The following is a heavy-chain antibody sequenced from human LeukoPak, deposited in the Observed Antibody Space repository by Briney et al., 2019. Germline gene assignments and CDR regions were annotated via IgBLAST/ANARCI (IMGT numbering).Heavy chain of an antibody. J-gene: IGHJ5*02. CDR3: AKGAGPPWFDP. V-gene: IGHV4-61*02. CDR2: IYTSGST. CDR1: GGSISSGSNY. Sequence: SQTLSLTCTVSGGSISSGSNYWSWIRQPAGKGLEWIGRIYTSGSTNYNPSLKSRVTISVHTSKNHFSLKLSSVTAADTAVYYCAKGAGPPWFDPWGQGTLVTVSS. D-gene: IGHD6-19*01.